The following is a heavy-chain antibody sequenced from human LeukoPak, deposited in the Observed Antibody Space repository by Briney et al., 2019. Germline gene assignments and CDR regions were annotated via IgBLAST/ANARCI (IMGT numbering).Heavy chain of an antibody. CDR1: GGSISSSSYY. CDR3: ARDGGTTGTTGFDY. J-gene: IGHJ4*02. V-gene: IGHV4-39*07. D-gene: IGHD1-1*01. CDR2: IYYSGST. Sequence: PSETLSLTCTVSGGSISSSSYYWGWIRQPPGKGLEWIGSIYYSGSTYYNPSLKSRVTISVDTSKNQFSLKLSSVTAADTAVYYCARDGGTTGTTGFDYWGQGTLVTVSS.